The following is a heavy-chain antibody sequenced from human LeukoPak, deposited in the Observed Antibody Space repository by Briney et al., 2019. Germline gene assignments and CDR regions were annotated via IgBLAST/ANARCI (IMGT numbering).Heavy chain of an antibody. CDR1: GFPFSNYG. CDR2: ITGSGITT. CDR3: AKERGRFLEWLFHY. Sequence: PGGSLRLSCAASGFPFSNYGMNWVRQAPGKGLEWVSGITGSGITTYYGDSVKGRFTISRDNSKNTVYLQMNSLIVEDTAVYYCAKERGRFLEWLFHYWGQGTLVTASS. V-gene: IGHV3-23*01. J-gene: IGHJ4*02. D-gene: IGHD3-3*01.